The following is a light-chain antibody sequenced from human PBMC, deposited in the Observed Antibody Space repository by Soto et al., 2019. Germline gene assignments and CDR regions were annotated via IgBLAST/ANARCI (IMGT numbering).Light chain of an antibody. J-gene: IGKJ5*01. CDR2: DAS. CDR1: QDISHY. V-gene: IGKV1-33*01. CDR3: QQFDDLPIT. Sequence: DIQMTQPPSSLSASVGDRVTITCQASQDISHYLNWYQQKPGKAPKLLVYDASNLEAGVPSRFSGSESGTDFSLTISSLQPEDIATYYCQQFDDLPITFGQGTRLEIK.